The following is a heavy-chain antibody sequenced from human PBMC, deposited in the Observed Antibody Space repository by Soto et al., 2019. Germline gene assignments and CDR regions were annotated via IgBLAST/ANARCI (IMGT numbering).Heavy chain of an antibody. J-gene: IGHJ5*02. Sequence: LTLTCDVSVYSISSGYCCGWMSQPPWRGLAWIGSIYHSGSTYYNPSLKSGATISVDTSKNQFSLKLSSVTAADTAVYYCARAPRGVWFDPWGQGTLVTVSS. CDR2: IYHSGST. CDR1: VYSISSGYC. CDR3: ARAPRGVWFDP. V-gene: IGHV4-38-2*01. D-gene: IGHD3-10*01.